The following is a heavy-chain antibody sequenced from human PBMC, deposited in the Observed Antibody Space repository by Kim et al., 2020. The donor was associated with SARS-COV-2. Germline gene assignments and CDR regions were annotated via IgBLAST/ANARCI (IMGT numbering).Heavy chain of an antibody. D-gene: IGHD6-13*01. Sequence: YAQKFQGRVTMTTETSTSTAYMELRSLRSDDTAIYYCARDSIASVGGWFDPWGQGTLVTVSS. V-gene: IGHV1-18*01. CDR3: ARDSIASVGGWFDP. J-gene: IGHJ5*02.